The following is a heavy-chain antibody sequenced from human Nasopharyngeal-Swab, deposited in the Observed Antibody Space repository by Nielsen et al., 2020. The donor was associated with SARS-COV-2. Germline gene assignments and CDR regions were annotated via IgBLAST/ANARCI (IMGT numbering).Heavy chain of an antibody. CDR3: AFLAGDYYDSSGYYPHYYGMDV. CDR2: ISWNSGSI. D-gene: IGHD3-22*01. Sequence: GGSLRLSFAASGSTFVDYAMHWVRQAPGKGLEWVSGISWNSGSIGYADSVKGRFTISRDNAKNSLYLQMNSLRAEDTALYYCAFLAGDYYDSSGYYPHYYGMDVWGQGTTVTVSS. V-gene: IGHV3-9*01. J-gene: IGHJ6*02. CDR1: GSTFVDYA.